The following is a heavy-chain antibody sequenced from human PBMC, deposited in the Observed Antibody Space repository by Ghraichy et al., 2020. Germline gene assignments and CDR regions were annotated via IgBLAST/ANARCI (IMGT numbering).Heavy chain of an antibody. D-gene: IGHD4-11*01. V-gene: IGHV4-59*01. CDR3: EVTDYYYMDV. CDR1: GGSISSYY. J-gene: IGHJ6*03. CDR2: IYYSGST. Sequence: SETLSLTCTVSGGSISSYYWSWIRQPPGKGLEWIGYIYYSGSTNYNPSLKSRVTISVDTSKNQFSLKLSSVTAADTAVYYCEVTDYYYMDVWGKGTTVTVSS.